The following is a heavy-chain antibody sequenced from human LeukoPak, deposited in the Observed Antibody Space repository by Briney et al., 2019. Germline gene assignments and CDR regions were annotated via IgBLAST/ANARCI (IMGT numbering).Heavy chain of an antibody. V-gene: IGHV1-18*01. J-gene: IGHJ4*02. CDR3: ARSQTTGFGETSDY. Sequence: GASVKVSCKASGYTFTSYGVSWVRQAPGQGLEWMGWISAYNGNTIFAQKVQGRVTMTADTSTSTAYMELRSLTSDDTAVYYCARSQTTGFGETSDYWGQGTLVTVSS. CDR2: ISAYNGNT. CDR1: GYTFTSYG. D-gene: IGHD3-10*01.